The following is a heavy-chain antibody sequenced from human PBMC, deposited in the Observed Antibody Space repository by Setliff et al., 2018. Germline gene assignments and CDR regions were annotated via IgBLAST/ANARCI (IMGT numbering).Heavy chain of an antibody. Sequence: SETLSLTCTVSGYSISSGYYWGWIRQPPGKGLEWIGSIYHSRSTYYNPSLKSLVTISVDTSKNQFSLKLSSVTAADTAVYYCAGGLYYYDSSGYPWYFDYWGQGTLVTVSS. CDR3: AGGLYYYDSSGYPWYFDY. J-gene: IGHJ4*02. CDR2: IYHSRST. D-gene: IGHD3-22*01. CDR1: GYSISSGYY. V-gene: IGHV4-38-2*02.